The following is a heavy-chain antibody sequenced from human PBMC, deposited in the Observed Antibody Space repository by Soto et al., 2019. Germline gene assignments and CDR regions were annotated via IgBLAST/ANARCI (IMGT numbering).Heavy chain of an antibody. CDR1: GGSFRGYY. J-gene: IGHJ4*02. CDR3: ARGAISDSSGYPHDY. CDR2: INHSGST. D-gene: IGHD3-22*01. Sequence: LETRSLTCAVYGGSFRGYYWSWSRQPPGKGLGGIGEINHSGSTNYNPSLKSRVTISVDTSKNQFSLKLSSVTAADTAVYYCARGAISDSSGYPHDYWGQGTLVTVSS. V-gene: IGHV4-34*01.